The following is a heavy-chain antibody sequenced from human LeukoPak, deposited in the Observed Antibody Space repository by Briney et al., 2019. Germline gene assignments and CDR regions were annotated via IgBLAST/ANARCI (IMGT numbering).Heavy chain of an antibody. D-gene: IGHD2-2*01. Sequence: AASVKVSCKASGYTFTGYYMHWVRQAPGQGLEWMGWINPKSGDTNYAQKFQGRVTMTRDTSINTAYMEMSSLRSDDTAVYYCAHCSSTSCYFGFDYWGQGTLVTVSS. CDR2: INPKSGDT. J-gene: IGHJ4*02. CDR1: GYTFTGYY. CDR3: AHCSSTSCYFGFDY. V-gene: IGHV1-2*02.